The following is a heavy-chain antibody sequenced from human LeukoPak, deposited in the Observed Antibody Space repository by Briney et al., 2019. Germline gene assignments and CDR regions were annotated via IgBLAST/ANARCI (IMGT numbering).Heavy chain of an antibody. CDR3: AAGVPPPKDIVVIAAMMD. V-gene: IGHV1-24*01. CDR2: FDPEDGET. CDR1: GYTLSELT. D-gene: IGHD2-15*01. J-gene: IGHJ4*02. Sequence: ASVKVSCKVSGYTLSELTMHWVRQAPGKGLEWMGSFDPEDGETMYAQNFLGRVTMNEDTSTDTAYMELSSLRSDDTAVYYCAAGVPPPKDIVVIAAMMDWGQGTLVTVSS.